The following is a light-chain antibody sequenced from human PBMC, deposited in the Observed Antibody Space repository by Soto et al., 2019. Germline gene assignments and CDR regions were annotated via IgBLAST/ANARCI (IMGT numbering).Light chain of an antibody. CDR2: LNSDGSH. Sequence: QSVLTQSPSASASLGASVKLTCTLTTGHSSYAIAWHQQQPEKGPRYLMKLNSDGSHTKGDGIPDRFSGSSSGAERYLTISSLQSEDEADYYCQTWGTGTHVVFGGVTKVTVL. J-gene: IGLJ2*01. CDR1: TGHSSYA. CDR3: QTWGTGTHVV. V-gene: IGLV4-69*01.